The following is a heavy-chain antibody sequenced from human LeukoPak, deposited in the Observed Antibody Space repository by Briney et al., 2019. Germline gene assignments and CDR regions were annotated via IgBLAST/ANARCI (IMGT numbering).Heavy chain of an antibody. J-gene: IGHJ4*02. CDR3: ARGGWLQFPPARIDY. V-gene: IGHV3-66*02. CDR1: GFTVSSNY. CDR2: IYSGGST. D-gene: IGHD5-24*01. Sequence: LSGGSLRLSCAASGFTVSSNYMSWVRQAPGKGLEWVSVIYSGGSTYYADSVKGRFTISRDNSKNTLYLQMNSLRAEDTAVYYCARGGWLQFPPARIDYWGQGTLVTVSS.